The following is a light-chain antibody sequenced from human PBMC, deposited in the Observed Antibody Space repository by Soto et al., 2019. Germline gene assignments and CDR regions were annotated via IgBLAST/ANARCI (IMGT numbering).Light chain of an antibody. CDR3: QERSDWPLSLT. Sequence: EIVLTQSPATLSLSPGERATLSCRASRTIGNYLAWFQQKPGQAPRLLIYDVSNRVTGIPGRFTGSGSGTDFTLTISSLEPEDFAIYYCQERSDWPLSLTFGGGTKVEIK. CDR2: DVS. CDR1: RTIGNY. J-gene: IGKJ4*01. V-gene: IGKV3-11*01.